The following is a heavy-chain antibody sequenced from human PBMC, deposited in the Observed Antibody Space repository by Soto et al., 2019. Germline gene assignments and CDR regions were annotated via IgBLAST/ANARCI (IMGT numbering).Heavy chain of an antibody. CDR3: AKGVPGIAVAGTGYFXH. V-gene: IGHV3-23*01. CDR1: GFTFSSYA. CDR2: ISGSGDST. D-gene: IGHD6-19*01. J-gene: IGHJ1*01. Sequence: PGGSLRLSCAASGFTFSSYAMSWVRQAPGKGLEWVSGISGSGDSTYYADSVKGRFTISRDNSKNTLYLQMNSLRAEDTAVYYCAKGVPGIAVAGTGYFXHWGQGTLVXVSS.